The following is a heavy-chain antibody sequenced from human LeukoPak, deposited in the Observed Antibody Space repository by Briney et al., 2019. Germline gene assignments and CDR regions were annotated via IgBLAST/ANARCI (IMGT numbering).Heavy chain of an antibody. CDR2: ISSSSSYI. J-gene: IGHJ4*02. CDR1: WFTLRRYS. D-gene: IGHD3-3*01. Sequence: PGGSLRLSCGASWFTLRRYSMKWVRQAPGKGLEWVSSISSSSSYIYYADSEKGRFTISRDNAKNSLYLQMNSLRAEDTAVYYCARGHFGVVTGYWGQGTLVTVSS. CDR3: ARGHFGVVTGY. V-gene: IGHV3-21*01.